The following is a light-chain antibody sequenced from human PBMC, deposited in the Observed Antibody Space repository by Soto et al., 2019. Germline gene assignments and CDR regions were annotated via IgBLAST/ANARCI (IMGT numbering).Light chain of an antibody. Sequence: QSVLTQPPSASGTPGQRVSISCSGSSSNLGSNSVNWYQHLPGTAPKLLISSNNQRPSGVPDRFSGSKSGTSASLAISGLQSEDEADYSCAVWDDRLNGLVFGGGTKLTVL. CDR3: AVWDDRLNGLV. CDR2: SNN. V-gene: IGLV1-44*01. CDR1: SSNLGSNS. J-gene: IGLJ3*02.